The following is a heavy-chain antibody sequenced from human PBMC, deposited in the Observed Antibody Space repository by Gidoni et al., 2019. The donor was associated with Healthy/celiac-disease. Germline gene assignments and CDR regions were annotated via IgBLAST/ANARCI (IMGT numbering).Heavy chain of an antibody. D-gene: IGHD2-2*01. Sequence: QVQLVESGGGVVQPGRSLRLSCAASGFTFSSYGMHWVRQAPGKGLEWVAVIWYDGSNKYYADSVKGRFTISRDNSKNTLYLQMNSLRAEDTAVYYCARAQYCSSTSCYSGMDVWGQGTTVTVSS. CDR1: GFTFSSYG. J-gene: IGHJ6*02. V-gene: IGHV3-33*01. CDR3: ARAQYCSSTSCYSGMDV. CDR2: IWYDGSNK.